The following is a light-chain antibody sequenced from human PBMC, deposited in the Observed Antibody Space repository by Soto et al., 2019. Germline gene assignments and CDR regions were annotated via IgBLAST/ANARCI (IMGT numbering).Light chain of an antibody. V-gene: IGLV2-14*01. CDR2: DVT. Sequence: QSALTQPASVSGSPGQSITISCTGTSSDVGGYNYVSWYQQHPGKAPQLMIYDVTNRPSGVSNRFSGSKSGNTASLTISGLQAEDGADYYCSSYTSGSIVVFGGGTKLTVL. CDR3: SSYTSGSIVV. CDR1: SSDVGGYNY. J-gene: IGLJ2*01.